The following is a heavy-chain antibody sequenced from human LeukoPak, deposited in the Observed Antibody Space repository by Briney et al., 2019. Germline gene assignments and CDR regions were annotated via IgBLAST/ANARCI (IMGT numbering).Heavy chain of an antibody. V-gene: IGHV3-74*01. Sequence: GGSLRLSCAASGFTFSSYWMYWVRQAPGKGLVWVSRINSDGSSTSYADSVKGRFTISRDNSKNTLYLQMNSLRAEDTAVYYCASEAVAPFDYWGQGTLVTVSS. J-gene: IGHJ4*02. CDR1: GFTFSSYW. CDR2: INSDGSST. D-gene: IGHD6-19*01. CDR3: ASEAVAPFDY.